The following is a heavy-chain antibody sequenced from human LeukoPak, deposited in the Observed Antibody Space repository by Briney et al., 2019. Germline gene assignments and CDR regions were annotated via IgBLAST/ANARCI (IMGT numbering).Heavy chain of an antibody. J-gene: IGHJ5*02. CDR3: ARRGVYDSSGYYYP. D-gene: IGHD3-22*01. V-gene: IGHV4-34*01. CDR2: INHSGST. CDR1: GGSFSGYY. Sequence: PSETLSLTCAVYGGSFSGYYWSWIRQPPGKGLEWIGEINHSGSTNYNPSLKSRVTISVGTSKNQFSLKLSSVTAADTAVYYCARRGVYDSSGYYYPWGQGTLVTVSS.